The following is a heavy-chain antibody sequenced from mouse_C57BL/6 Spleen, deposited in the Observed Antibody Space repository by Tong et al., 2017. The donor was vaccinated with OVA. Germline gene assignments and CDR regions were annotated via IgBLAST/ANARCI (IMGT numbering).Heavy chain of an antibody. Sequence: VQLQESGPELVKPGASVKMSCKASGYTFTDYYINWVKQRPGQGLEWIGWIYPGSGNTKYNEKFKGKATLTAEKSSSTAYMQLSSLTSEDSAVYFCARSYPGGFAYWGQGTLVTVSA. CDR3: ARSYPGGFAY. V-gene: IGHV1-84*01. D-gene: IGHD4-1*01. CDR1: GYTFTDYY. J-gene: IGHJ3*01. CDR2: IYPGSGNT.